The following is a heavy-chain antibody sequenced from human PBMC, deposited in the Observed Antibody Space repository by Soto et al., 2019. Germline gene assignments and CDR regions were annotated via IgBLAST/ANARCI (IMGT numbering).Heavy chain of an antibody. Sequence: QVQVVESGGGVVQPGRSLRLSCAASGFTFSNYAMHWVRQAPGKGLEWVAVISYDGSNKYYADSVKGRLTISRDNSKNTVYLQLNSLRAEDTAVYFCARAGFTYYFDYWGLGTLVTVSS. CDR2: ISYDGSNK. CDR3: ARAGFTYYFDY. V-gene: IGHV3-30-3*01. J-gene: IGHJ4*02. CDR1: GFTFSNYA.